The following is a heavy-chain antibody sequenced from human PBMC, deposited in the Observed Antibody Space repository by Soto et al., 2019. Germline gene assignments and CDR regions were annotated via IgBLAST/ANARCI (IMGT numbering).Heavy chain of an antibody. D-gene: IGHD4-17*01. V-gene: IGHV4-59*01. CDR1: GGSISSYY. J-gene: IGHJ4*02. CDR2: IYYSGST. Sequence: SETLSLTCTVSGGSISSYYWSWIRQPPGKGLEWIGYIYYSGSTNYNPSLKSRVTISVDTSKNQFSLKLSSVTAADTAVYYCARGTNYGEEFDYWGQGTLVTVSS. CDR3: ARGTNYGEEFDY.